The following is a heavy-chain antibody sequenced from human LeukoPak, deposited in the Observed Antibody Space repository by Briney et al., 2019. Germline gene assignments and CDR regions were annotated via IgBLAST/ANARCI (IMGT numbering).Heavy chain of an antibody. CDR2: IYYSGDT. D-gene: IGHD6-13*01. CDR1: GGSISSYY. V-gene: IGHV4-59*01. J-gene: IGHJ4*02. CDR3: ARAIRGSRWSLN. Sequence: SETLTLTCTVSGGSISSYYWSWIRQAPGKGLEWIGYIYYSGDTNYNPSLKSRVTISLDTSKNQFSLKLSSMTAADTAVYYCARAIRGSRWSLNWCQGTLVTVSS.